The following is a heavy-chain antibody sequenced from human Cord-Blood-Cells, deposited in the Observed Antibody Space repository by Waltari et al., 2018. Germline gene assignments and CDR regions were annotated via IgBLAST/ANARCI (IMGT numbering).Heavy chain of an antibody. D-gene: IGHD1-26*01. V-gene: IGHV4-39*01. CDR3: ARHVRSYYYYYYMDV. CDR1: GGSLSSSSYY. J-gene: IGHJ6*03. CDR2: IYYSGRT. Sequence: QLQLQESGPGLVKTSETLSLTCTVSGGSLSSSSYYWGWIRQPPGTGLEWIGSIYYSGRTDYNPSLKRRVTISVDTSKNQFSLKLSSVTAADTAVYYCARHVRSYYYYYYMDVWGKGTTVTVSS.